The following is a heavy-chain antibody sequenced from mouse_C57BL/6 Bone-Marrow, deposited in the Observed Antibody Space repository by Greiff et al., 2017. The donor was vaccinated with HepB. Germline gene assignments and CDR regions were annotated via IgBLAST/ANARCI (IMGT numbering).Heavy chain of an antibody. CDR3: ARDADGYYGFAY. V-gene: IGHV7-1*01. J-gene: IGHJ3*01. Sequence: EVQVVESGGGLVQSGRSLRLSCATSGFTFSDFYMEWVRQAPGKGLEWIAASRNKANDYTTEYSASVKGRFIVSRDTSQSILYLQMNALRAEDTAIYYCARDADGYYGFAYWGQGTRVTVSA. CDR2: SRNKANDYTT. D-gene: IGHD2-3*01. CDR1: GFTFSDFY.